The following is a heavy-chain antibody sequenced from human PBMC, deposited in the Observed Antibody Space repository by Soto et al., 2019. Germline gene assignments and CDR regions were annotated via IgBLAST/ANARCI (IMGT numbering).Heavy chain of an antibody. D-gene: IGHD2-21*02. V-gene: IGHV3-23*05. J-gene: IGHJ4*02. Sequence: GESLKISCAASGFAFSNCAMSRVRQAPGKGLEWVSPIKTSGDTTFYADPVKGPFTTSRDDSKNTLYLQMSSLRADDTATYYSTKDVTGDIGADFWGQGTPVT. CDR3: TKDVTGDIGADF. CDR2: IKTSGDTT. CDR1: GFAFSNCA.